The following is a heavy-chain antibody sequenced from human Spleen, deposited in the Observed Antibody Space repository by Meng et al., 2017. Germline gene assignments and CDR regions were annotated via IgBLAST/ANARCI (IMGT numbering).Heavy chain of an antibody. D-gene: IGHD6-13*01. CDR1: GYTLSSDG. J-gene: IGHJ4*02. V-gene: IGHV1-2*02. Sequence: QGQLVQSGAEVKKPGASVKASCDASGYTLSSDGFSWVRQAPGQGLEWMGWINRYSGNTHYAQKFQGRVTMTRDTSISTAYMELSGLRSDDTAVYYCARDEDISAAGKLFGDYWGQGTLVTVSS. CDR2: INRYSGNT. CDR3: ARDEDISAAGKLFGDY.